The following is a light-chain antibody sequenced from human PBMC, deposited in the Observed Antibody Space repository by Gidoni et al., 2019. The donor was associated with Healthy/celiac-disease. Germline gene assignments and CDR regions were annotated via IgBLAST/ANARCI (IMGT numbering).Light chain of an antibody. CDR3: QQANNFPLT. CDR1: QGSSSW. Sequence: DIQMTQSPSSVSASVGDRVTITCRACQGSSSWLAWYQQKPGKTPKLLIYAASSVQSGVPSRFSGSGARTDFTLTISSQQPEDVANYYCQQANNFPLTFGGGTKVEIK. V-gene: IGKV1-12*01. J-gene: IGKJ4*01. CDR2: AAS.